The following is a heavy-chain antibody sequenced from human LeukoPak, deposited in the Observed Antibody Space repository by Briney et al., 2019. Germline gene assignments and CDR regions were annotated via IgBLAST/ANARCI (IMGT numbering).Heavy chain of an antibody. D-gene: IGHD4-23*01. J-gene: IGHJ4*02. V-gene: IGHV3-30*02. CDR2: IRYDGSNK. CDR3: AKDAPNYGGNDRFDY. CDR1: GFTFSNYG. Sequence: GGSLRLSCAASGFTFSNYGMHWVRQAPGKGLEWVAFIRYDGSNKYYADSVKGRFTISRDNSKNTLYLQMNSLRAEDTAVYYCAKDAPNYGGNDRFDYWGQGTLVTVSS.